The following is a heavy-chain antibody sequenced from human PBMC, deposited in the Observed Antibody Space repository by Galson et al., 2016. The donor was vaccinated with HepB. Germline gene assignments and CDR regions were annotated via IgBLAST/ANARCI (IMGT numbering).Heavy chain of an antibody. J-gene: IGHJ4*02. V-gene: IGHV1-8*01. CDR2: MNPNSGNT. CDR1: GYTFTSYD. Sequence: KVSCKASGYTFTSYDINWVRQATGHGLEWMGWMNPNSGNTGYAQKFQGRVTMTRNTSISTVYMELSSLRSEDTAVYYCARGPDHDFWNSYYDYWGQGTLVTVSS. D-gene: IGHD3-3*01. CDR3: ARGPDHDFWNSYYDY.